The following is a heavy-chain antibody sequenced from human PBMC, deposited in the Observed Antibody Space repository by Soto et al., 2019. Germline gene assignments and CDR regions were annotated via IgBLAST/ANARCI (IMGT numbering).Heavy chain of an antibody. CDR1: GGSISSSSYY. J-gene: IGHJ4*02. CDR3: ARAPRGNYGYPSYFDY. V-gene: IGHV4-61*05. CDR2: IYYSGST. D-gene: IGHD3-10*01. Sequence: PSETLSLTCTASGGSISSSSYYWGWIRQPPGKGLEWIGNIYYSGSTNYNPSLKSRVTISVDTSKNQFSLKLSSVTAADTAVYYCARAPRGNYGYPSYFDYWGQGTLVTVSS.